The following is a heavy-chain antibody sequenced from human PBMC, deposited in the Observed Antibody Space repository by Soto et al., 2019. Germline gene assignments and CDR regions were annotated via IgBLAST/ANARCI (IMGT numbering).Heavy chain of an antibody. CDR3: ASYIAVAARAKAFDY. CDR2: IYYSGST. Sequence: QLQLQESGPGLVKPSETLSLTCTVSGGSISSSSYYWGWIRQPPGKGLEWIGRIYYSGSTYYNPSLKSRVTMSVDTSTSHCALKLGSVTAADTAVYYCASYIAVAARAKAFDYCGQGTLVTVSS. J-gene: IGHJ4*02. CDR1: GGSISSSSYY. V-gene: IGHV4-39*02. D-gene: IGHD6-19*01.